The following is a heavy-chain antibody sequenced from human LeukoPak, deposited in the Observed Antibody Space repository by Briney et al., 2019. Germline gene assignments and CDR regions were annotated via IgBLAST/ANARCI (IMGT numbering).Heavy chain of an antibody. D-gene: IGHD3-10*01. V-gene: IGHV4-39*07. CDR3: ASTRLTMVRGVIHVGRYYYYGMDV. CDR1: GGSISSSSYY. J-gene: IGHJ6*02. CDR2: IYYSGST. Sequence: PSETLSLTCTVSGGSISSSSYYWGWNRQPPGKGLEWIGTIYYSGSTYYNPSLKSRVTISVDTSKNQFSLKLSSVTAADTAVYYCASTRLTMVRGVIHVGRYYYYGMDVWGQGTTVTVSS.